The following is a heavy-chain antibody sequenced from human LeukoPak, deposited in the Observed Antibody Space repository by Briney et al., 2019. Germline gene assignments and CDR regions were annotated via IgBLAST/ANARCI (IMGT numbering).Heavy chain of an antibody. Sequence: SQTLSLTCAVSGGSISSGGYSWSWIRQPPGKGLEWIGYIYHSGSTCYNPSLKSRVTISVDRSKNQFSLKLSSVTAADTAVYYCARSPFGESIYYYGMDVWGQGTTVTVSS. J-gene: IGHJ6*02. CDR1: GGSISSGGYS. CDR3: ARSPFGESIYYYGMDV. V-gene: IGHV4-30-2*01. D-gene: IGHD3-10*01. CDR2: IYHSGST.